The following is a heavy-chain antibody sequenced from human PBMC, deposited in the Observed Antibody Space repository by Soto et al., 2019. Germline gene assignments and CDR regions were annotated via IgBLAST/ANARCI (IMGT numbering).Heavy chain of an antibody. CDR3: ARVGRDDSSGYYYEGGYFDY. CDR1: GFTFSDYY. D-gene: IGHD3-22*01. V-gene: IGHV3-11*01. Sequence: GALRLSCAASGFTFSDYYMSWIRQAPGKGLEWVSYISSSGSTIYYADSVKGRFTISRDNAKNSLYLQMNSLRAEDTAVYYCARVGRDDSSGYYYEGGYFDYWGQGTLVTVSS. CDR2: ISSSGSTI. J-gene: IGHJ4*02.